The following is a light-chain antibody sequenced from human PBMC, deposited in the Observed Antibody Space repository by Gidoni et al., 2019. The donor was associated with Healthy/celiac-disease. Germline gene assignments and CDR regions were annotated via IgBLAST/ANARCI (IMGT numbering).Light chain of an antibody. J-gene: IGLJ2*01. CDR3: QAWDSSTHVV. CDR1: KLGEKY. Sequence: SYELTQPPSWSVSPGQTASITCSGDKLGEKYACWYQQKPGQSPVLVIYQDSKRPSGIPERFSGSNSGNTATLTISGTQAMDEADYYGQAWDSSTHVVFGGGTKLTVL. V-gene: IGLV3-1*01. CDR2: QDS.